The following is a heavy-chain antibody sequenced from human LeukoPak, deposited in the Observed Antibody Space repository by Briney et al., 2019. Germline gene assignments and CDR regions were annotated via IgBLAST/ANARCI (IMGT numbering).Heavy chain of an antibody. Sequence: GRSLRLSCAASGFTFDDYAMHWVRQAPGKGLEWVSGINWNSGILGYADSVRGRFTISRDNAENSLYLQMNSLRVEDTAVYFCARERNTAIVTAFDVWGQGTMVTVSS. J-gene: IGHJ3*01. CDR2: INWNSGIL. V-gene: IGHV3-9*01. D-gene: IGHD5-18*01. CDR3: ARERNTAIVTAFDV. CDR1: GFTFDDYA.